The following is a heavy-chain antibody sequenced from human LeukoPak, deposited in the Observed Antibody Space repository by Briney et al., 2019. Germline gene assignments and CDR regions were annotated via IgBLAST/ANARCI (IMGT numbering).Heavy chain of an antibody. D-gene: IGHD3-10*01. Sequence: KPSETLSLTCTVSGVSISGSNSYWGWIRQPPGKGLEWIGSIYYSGNTYYNASLKSQVSISIDTSKNQFSLRLTSVTAADTAVYYCARRGGAARWFGELLNWFDPWGQGTLVTVSS. J-gene: IGHJ5*02. V-gene: IGHV4-39*01. CDR1: GVSISGSNSY. CDR3: ARRGGAARWFGELLNWFDP. CDR2: IYYSGNT.